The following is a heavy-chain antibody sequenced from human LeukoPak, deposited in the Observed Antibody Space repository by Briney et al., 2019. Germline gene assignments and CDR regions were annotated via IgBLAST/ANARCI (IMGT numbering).Heavy chain of an antibody. Sequence: PSETLSLTCTVSGGSISSYYWSWIRQPAGKGLEWIGRIYSSGSTNYNPSLKSRVTISVDKSKNQFSLRLSSVTAADTAVYYCTSRRYLDVWGQGTTITVSS. CDR3: TSRRYLDV. V-gene: IGHV4-4*07. J-gene: IGHJ6*02. CDR1: GGSISSYY. CDR2: IYSSGST. D-gene: IGHD3-9*01.